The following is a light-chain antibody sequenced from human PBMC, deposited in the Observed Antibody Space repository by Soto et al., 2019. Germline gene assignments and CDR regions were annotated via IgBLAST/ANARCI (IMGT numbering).Light chain of an antibody. CDR3: CSYTGNYGYV. V-gene: IGLV2-11*01. Sequence: QSVLTQPRSVSGSPGQSVTISCTGTSSDVGGYNYVTWYQLHPGKAPKRMIYDVSKRPSGVPDRFSGSKSGNTASLTISGLQAEDEADYYCCSYTGNYGYVFGTGTKLTVL. J-gene: IGLJ1*01. CDR2: DVS. CDR1: SSDVGGYNY.